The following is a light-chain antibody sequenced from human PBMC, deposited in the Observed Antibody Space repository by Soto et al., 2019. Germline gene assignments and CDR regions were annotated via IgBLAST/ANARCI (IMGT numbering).Light chain of an antibody. CDR2: EVS. J-gene: IGLJ1*01. Sequence: QSALTQPASVSGSPGQSITISCTGTSSDVGGYNYVSWYQLHPGKAPKLIIYEVSHRPSGASNHFSGYKSGNTASLTISGLQAEDEADYYCSSHAGSNNYVFGTGTKVTVL. CDR3: SSHAGSNNYV. V-gene: IGLV2-14*01. CDR1: SSDVGGYNY.